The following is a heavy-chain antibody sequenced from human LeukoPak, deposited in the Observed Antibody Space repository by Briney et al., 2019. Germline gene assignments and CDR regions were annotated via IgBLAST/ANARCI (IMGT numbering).Heavy chain of an antibody. CDR3: EGWFGEFDY. CDR2: IRYDGNNK. D-gene: IGHD3-10*01. Sequence: GGSLRLSCAASGFPYSDYVMHWVRQAPGKGLEWVAVIRYDGNNKYYADSVKGRFTISRDNSKNMLYLQMNSLGTEDTAVYYCEGWFGEFDYWGQGTLVTVSS. V-gene: IGHV3-30*02. J-gene: IGHJ4*02. CDR1: GFPYSDYV.